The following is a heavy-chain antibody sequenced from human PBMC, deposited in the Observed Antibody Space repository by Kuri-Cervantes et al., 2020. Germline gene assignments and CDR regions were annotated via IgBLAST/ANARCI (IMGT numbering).Heavy chain of an antibody. V-gene: IGHV4-34*01. CDR3: ARSYSSGWYVL. CDR1: GGSFSGNY. CDR2: ISHGGST. Sequence: SETRSPTCAVYGGSFSGNYWSWIRQPPGKGLEWIGEISHGGSTSYNPSLKSRVTISVDTSKNQFSLKLSSVTAADTAVYYCARSYSSGWYVLWGQGTLVTVSS. J-gene: IGHJ4*02. D-gene: IGHD6-19*01.